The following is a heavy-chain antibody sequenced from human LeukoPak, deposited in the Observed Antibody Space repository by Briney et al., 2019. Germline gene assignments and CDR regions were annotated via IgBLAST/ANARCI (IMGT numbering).Heavy chain of an antibody. CDR1: GGSISSYY. CDR2: IYYSGST. Sequence: SETLSLTCTVSGGSISSYYWSWIRQPPGKGLEWIGYIYYSGSTNYNPSLKSRVTISVDTSKSQFSLKLSPVTAADTAVYYCARNPDAFDIWGQGTMVTVSS. CDR3: ARNPDAFDI. V-gene: IGHV4-59*01. J-gene: IGHJ3*02.